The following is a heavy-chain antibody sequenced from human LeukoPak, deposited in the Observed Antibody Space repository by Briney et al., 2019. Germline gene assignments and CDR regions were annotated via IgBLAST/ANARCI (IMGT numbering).Heavy chain of an antibody. D-gene: IGHD3-10*01. CDR2: ISSSGSTI. V-gene: IGHV3-11*01. Sequence: GGSLRLSCAASGFTFSDYYMSWIRQAPGKGLEWVSYISSSGSTIYYADSVKGRFTISRDNSKNTLYLQMNSLRAEDTAVYYCAKAYGSGSYYPRGFDPWGQGTLVTVSS. CDR1: GFTFSDYY. J-gene: IGHJ5*02. CDR3: AKAYGSGSYYPRGFDP.